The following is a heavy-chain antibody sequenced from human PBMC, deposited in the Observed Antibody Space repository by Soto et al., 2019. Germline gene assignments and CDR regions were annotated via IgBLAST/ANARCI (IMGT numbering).Heavy chain of an antibody. CDR1: GVSINGNNW. V-gene: IGHV4-4*02. CDR2: IYHSGTN. D-gene: IGHD3-9*01. J-gene: IGHJ3*02. Sequence: SETLSLTCTVSGVSINGNNWWWWVHQPPGKVEEGIGIIYHSGTNNYNASLKSRVTISGDKSKNQFSLKLNSVTAADTAIYYCATLYDDWMNDAFDIWGQGTMVTVSS. CDR3: ATLYDDWMNDAFDI.